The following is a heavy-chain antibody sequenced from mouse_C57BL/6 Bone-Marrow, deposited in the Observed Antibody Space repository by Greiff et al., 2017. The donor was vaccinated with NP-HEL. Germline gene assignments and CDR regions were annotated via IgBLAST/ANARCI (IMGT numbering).Heavy chain of an antibody. CDR2: IYPGSGNT. CDR3: ARHARDHFDD. Sequence: QVQLQQSGPELVKPGASVKISCKASGYSFTSYYIHWVKQRPGQGLEWIGWIYPGSGNTKYNEKFKGKATLTADTSSSTAYMQLSSLTSEDSAVYYGARHARDHFDDWGQGTTLTVSS. CDR1: GYSFTSYY. J-gene: IGHJ2*01. D-gene: IGHD3-3*01. V-gene: IGHV1-66*01.